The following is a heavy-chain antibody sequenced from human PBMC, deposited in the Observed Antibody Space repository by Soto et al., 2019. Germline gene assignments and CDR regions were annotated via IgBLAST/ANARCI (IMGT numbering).Heavy chain of an antibody. D-gene: IGHD5-18*01. CDR3: ARSGYSYGPFDY. CDR1: GFTVSSTY. CDR2: IYSGGST. Sequence: EVQLVESGGGLIQPGGSLRLSCAASGFTVSSTYMSWVRQAPGKGLEWVSVIYSGGSTSYADSVKGRFTISRDNSKNTRYLQMNSLRAEDTAVYYCARSGYSYGPFDYWGQGTLVTVSS. V-gene: IGHV3-53*01. J-gene: IGHJ4*02.